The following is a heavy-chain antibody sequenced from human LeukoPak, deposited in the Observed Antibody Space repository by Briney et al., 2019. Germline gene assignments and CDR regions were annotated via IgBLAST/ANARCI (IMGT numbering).Heavy chain of an antibody. J-gene: IGHJ1*01. CDR3: ASIPLFPTVAVAGYFQH. Sequence: PSETLSLTCSVSGVSISSDGYYWGWIRQPPGKGLEWIGSIYYSGSTYYNPSLKSRVTISVDTSKNQFSLKLSSVTAADTAVYYCASIPLFPTVAVAGYFQHWGQGTLVTVSS. CDR1: GVSISSDGYY. D-gene: IGHD6-19*01. V-gene: IGHV4-39*01. CDR2: IYYSGST.